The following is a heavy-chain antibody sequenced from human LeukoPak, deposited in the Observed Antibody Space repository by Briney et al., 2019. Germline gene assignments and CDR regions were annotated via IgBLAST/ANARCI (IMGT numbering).Heavy chain of an antibody. J-gene: IGHJ5*02. V-gene: IGHV4-4*02. CDR2: IYHSGST. Sequence: SETLSLTCIVSGGSISSYNWWSWVRQPPGKGLEWIGEIYHSGSTNYNPSLKSRVTISLDKSKNQFSLKLSSVTAADTAVYYCATTAAAGTRLAWFDPWGQGTLVTVSS. CDR3: ATTAAAGTRLAWFDP. D-gene: IGHD6-13*01. CDR1: GGSISSYNW.